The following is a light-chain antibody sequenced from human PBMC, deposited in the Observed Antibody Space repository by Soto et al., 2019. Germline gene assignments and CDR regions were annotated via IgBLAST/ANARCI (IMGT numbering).Light chain of an antibody. J-gene: IGKJ4*01. V-gene: IGKV3-20*01. CDR3: QQYGSSPPVT. Sequence: EIVLTQSPGTLSLSPGERATLSCRASQSVSSSYLAWYQQKPGQAPRLLIHGASSRATGIPDRFSGSGSGTDFTLTISRVEPEDFAVYYCQQYGSSPPVTLGGGTKVDIK. CDR2: GAS. CDR1: QSVSSSY.